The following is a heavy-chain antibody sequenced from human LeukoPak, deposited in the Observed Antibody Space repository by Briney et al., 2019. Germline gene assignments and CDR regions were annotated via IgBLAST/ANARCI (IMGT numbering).Heavy chain of an antibody. CDR2: INPNSGGT. CDR1: GYTFTGYY. J-gene: IGHJ6*02. Sequence: ASVKVSCKASGYTFTGYYMHWVRQAPGQGLEWVGWINPNSGGTNYAQKFQGRVTMTRDTSISTAYMELSRLRSDDTAVYYCAREEVHDPTAYYYYGMDVWGQGTTVTVSS. CDR3: AREEVHDPTAYYYYGMDV. V-gene: IGHV1-2*02. D-gene: IGHD1-1*01.